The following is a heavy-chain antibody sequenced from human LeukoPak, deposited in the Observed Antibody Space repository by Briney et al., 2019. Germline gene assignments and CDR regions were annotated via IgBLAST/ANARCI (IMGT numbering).Heavy chain of an antibody. CDR3: ARDILAVALNPYYYYGVDV. Sequence: GRSLRLSCAASGFTFSSYAMHWVRQAPGKGLEWVAVISYDGSNKYYADSVKGRFTISRDNSKNTLYLQINSLRAEDTAVYYCARDILAVALNPYYYYGVDVWGQGTTVTVSS. V-gene: IGHV3-30*04. CDR1: GFTFSSYA. CDR2: ISYDGSNK. J-gene: IGHJ6*02. D-gene: IGHD6-19*01.